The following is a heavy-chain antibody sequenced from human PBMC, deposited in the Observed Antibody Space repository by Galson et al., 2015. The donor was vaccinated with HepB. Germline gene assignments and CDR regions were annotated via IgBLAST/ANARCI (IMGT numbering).Heavy chain of an antibody. V-gene: IGHV2-70*11. CDR3: ARTVGSGGACYYPYLDD. Sequence: PALVTPTPTLTLTCSFSGFSLSKIGMCVSWIRQPTGKALEWLARIHWDDDKYYATSLRTRLTISKDTSKNQVVLRMTDMDPVDIGTYYCARTVGSGGACYYPYLDDWGQGALVTVSS. J-gene: IGHJ4*02. D-gene: IGHD2-15*01. CDR2: IHWDDDK. CDR1: GFSLSKIGMC.